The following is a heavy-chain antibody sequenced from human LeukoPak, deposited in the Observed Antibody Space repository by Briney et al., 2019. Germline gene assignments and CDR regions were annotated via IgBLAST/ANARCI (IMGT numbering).Heavy chain of an antibody. CDR1: GFSFISYG. D-gene: IGHD1-26*01. CDR3: ARGWEPYYFDY. J-gene: IGHJ4*02. V-gene: IGHV3-7*01. Sequence: AGGSLRLSCAASGFSFISYGMHWVRQAPGKGLEWVANIKQDGSEKYYVDSVKGRFTISRDNAKNSLYLQMNSLRAEDTAVYYCARGWEPYYFDYWGQGTLVTVSS. CDR2: IKQDGSEK.